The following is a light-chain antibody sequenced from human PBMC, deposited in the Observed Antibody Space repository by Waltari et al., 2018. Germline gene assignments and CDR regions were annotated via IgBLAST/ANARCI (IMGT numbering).Light chain of an antibody. V-gene: IGLV2-14*01. CDR3: SSYTRRSYWV. Sequence: QSALTQPASVSGSPGQSITISCTGTSSDVGFYDFVSWFQQHPGKAPKVMIYKVNNRPSGVSNRFPGAKSANPASLTISGLQAEDEADYYCSSYTRRSYWVFGGGTQLTVL. CDR2: KVN. J-gene: IGLJ3*02. CDR1: SSDVGFYDF.